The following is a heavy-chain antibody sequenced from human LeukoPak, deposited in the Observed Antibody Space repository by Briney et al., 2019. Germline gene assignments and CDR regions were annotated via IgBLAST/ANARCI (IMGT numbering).Heavy chain of an antibody. CDR1: GDSVSSGSSS. CDR2: TYYTSKWTG. J-gene: IGHJ5*02. CDR3: VRRAKGNSYFDP. Sequence: SQTLSLTCAISGDSVSSGSSSWHWTRQSPSRGLEWLGRTYYTSKWTGDSALSVRSRIAITPDTSKNQFTLQLNSVTGDDTAVYYCVRRAKGNSYFDPWGQGTLVVVSS. D-gene: IGHD4-23*01. V-gene: IGHV6-1*01.